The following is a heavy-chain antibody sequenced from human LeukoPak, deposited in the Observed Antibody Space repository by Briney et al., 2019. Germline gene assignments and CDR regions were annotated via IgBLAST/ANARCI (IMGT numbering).Heavy chain of an antibody. CDR1: GFTFSSYS. CDR3: ARDQGIFDY. Sequence: GGSLRLSCAASGFTFSSYSMNWVRQAPGKGLEWVSYISSSSKTIYYADSVKGRFTISRDNAKDSLYLQMSSLRDEDSAVYYCARDQGIFDYWGQGTLVTVSS. J-gene: IGHJ4*02. CDR2: ISSSSKTI. V-gene: IGHV3-48*02.